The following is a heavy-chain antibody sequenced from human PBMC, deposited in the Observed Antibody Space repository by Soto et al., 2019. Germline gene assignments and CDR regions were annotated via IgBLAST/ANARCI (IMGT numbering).Heavy chain of an antibody. D-gene: IGHD1-26*01. J-gene: IGHJ5*02. Sequence: VASVKVSCKASGYTYSAYYMHCVRQTPEQGLEWMGWMDHQTGGTNNAEKYQDRVTMRRDTSISQAYMELSRLRSDDTAVYYCARVRWALLAWPEESFDAWGPGTLVNVS. CDR3: ARVRWALLAWPEESFDA. CDR2: MDHQTGGT. V-gene: IGHV1-2*02. CDR1: GYTYSAYY.